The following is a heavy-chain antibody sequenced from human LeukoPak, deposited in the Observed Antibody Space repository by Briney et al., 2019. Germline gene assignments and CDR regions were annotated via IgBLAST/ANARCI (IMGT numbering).Heavy chain of an antibody. J-gene: IGHJ4*02. V-gene: IGHV3-11*04. CDR1: GFIFSDYY. D-gene: IGHD3-16*02. CDR2: TSPTGTDT. Sequence: PGGSLRLSCAASGFIFSDYYMSWIRQAPGKGLEWVSYTSPTGTDTYYAQSVKGRFTISRDNAKNSLYLQMNSLRAEDTAVYYCARGVMITFGGVIPNYFDYWGQGTLVTVSS. CDR3: ARGVMITFGGVIPNYFDY.